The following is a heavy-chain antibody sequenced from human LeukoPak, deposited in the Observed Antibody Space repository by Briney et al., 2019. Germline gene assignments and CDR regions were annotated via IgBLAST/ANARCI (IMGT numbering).Heavy chain of an antibody. D-gene: IGHD3-10*01. CDR1: GYNFANHW. CDR2: TYPDDSST. J-gene: IGHJ4*02. V-gene: IGHV5-51*01. Sequence: GESLKISCKGSGYNFANHWIGWVRQMPGKGLEWIGFTYPDDSSTRYPPKYIPSFQGQVTISADKSISTAYLQWNSLKASDTAMYYCARLLVRGNTEDYWGQGTLVTVSS. CDR3: ARLLVRGNTEDY.